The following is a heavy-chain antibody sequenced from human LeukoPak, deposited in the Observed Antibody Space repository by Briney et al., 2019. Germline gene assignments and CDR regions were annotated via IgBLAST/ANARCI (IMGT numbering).Heavy chain of an antibody. CDR3: VRGYSYGWFDP. CDR1: GFTFSIFA. CDR2: ISGSGGST. J-gene: IGHJ5*02. V-gene: IGHV3-23*01. Sequence: GGSLRLSCAASGFTFSIFAMSWVRQAPGRGLEWVSTISGSGGSTYYADSVKGRFTISRDNSKNTLYLQMNSLRAEDTAVYYCVRGYSYGWFDPWGQGTLVTVSS. D-gene: IGHD5-18*01.